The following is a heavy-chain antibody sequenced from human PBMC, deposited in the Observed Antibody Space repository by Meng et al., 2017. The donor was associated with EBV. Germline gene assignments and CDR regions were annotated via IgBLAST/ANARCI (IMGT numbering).Heavy chain of an antibody. V-gene: IGHV3-11*06. Sequence: QVQLVESGGGLVKPGGSLRLSCAASGLTCSDYYMSWIRQAPGKGLEWVSYISSSSSYTNYADSVKGRFTISRDNAKNSLYLQMNSLRAEDTAVYYCAKEIAAAGFDYWGQGTLVTVSS. D-gene: IGHD6-13*01. CDR3: AKEIAAAGFDY. CDR2: ISSSSSYT. J-gene: IGHJ4*02. CDR1: GLTCSDYY.